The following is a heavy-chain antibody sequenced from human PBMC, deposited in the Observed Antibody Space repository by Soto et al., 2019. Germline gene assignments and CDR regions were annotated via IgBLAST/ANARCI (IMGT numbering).Heavy chain of an antibody. J-gene: IGHJ4*02. Sequence: VASVKVSCKASGYTFTSYGISWVRQAPGQGLEWMGWISAYNGNTNYAQKLQGRVTMTTDTSTSTAYMELRSLRSDDTAVYYCARDDYYDSSGYFDYWGQGTLVTVSS. CDR2: ISAYNGNT. D-gene: IGHD3-22*01. CDR1: GYTFTSYG. CDR3: ARDDYYDSSGYFDY. V-gene: IGHV1-18*04.